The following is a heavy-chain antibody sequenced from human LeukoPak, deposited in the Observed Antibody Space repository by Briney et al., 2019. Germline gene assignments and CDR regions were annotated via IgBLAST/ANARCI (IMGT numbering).Heavy chain of an antibody. CDR1: GFTFSNYW. CDR3: ARARYSDY. V-gene: IGHV3-7*01. CDR2: IKQDGSEK. J-gene: IGHJ4*02. Sequence: PGGSLRLSCTASGFTFSNYWMTWVRQAPGKGLEWVANIKQDGSEKDYVDSVKGRFTISRDNVKNSLYLQMNSLRAEDTAVYYCARARYSDYWGQGTLVTVS.